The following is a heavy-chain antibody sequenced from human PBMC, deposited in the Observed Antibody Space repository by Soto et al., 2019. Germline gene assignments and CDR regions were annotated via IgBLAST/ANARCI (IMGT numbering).Heavy chain of an antibody. CDR1: GFTFSSYA. J-gene: IGHJ4*02. Sequence: GGSLRLSCAASGFTFSSYAMSWVRQAPGKGLEWVSAVSGSGESTYYADSGKGRFTISRDNSKNTLYLQMNSLRAEDTAIYYCAKDLRYYDFWTAQSSDHWGQGTLVTVSS. CDR3: AKDLRYYDFWTAQSSDH. CDR2: VSGSGEST. V-gene: IGHV3-23*01. D-gene: IGHD3-3*01.